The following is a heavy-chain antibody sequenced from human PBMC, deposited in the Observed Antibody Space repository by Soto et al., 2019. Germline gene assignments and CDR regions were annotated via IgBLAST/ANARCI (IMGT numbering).Heavy chain of an antibody. CDR1: GYSLSLGYY. CDR2: IYHSGNT. J-gene: IGHJ4*02. Sequence: PSETLSLTCAASGYSLSLGYYWGWIRQPPGKGLEWIGSIYHSGNTYYNPSLKSRVSISLDTSKNHFSLELTSVTAADTAVYYCARVKLAGRGGFYYWGRGTLVTVSS. D-gene: IGHD2-15*01. CDR3: ARVKLAGRGGFYY. V-gene: IGHV4-38-2*01.